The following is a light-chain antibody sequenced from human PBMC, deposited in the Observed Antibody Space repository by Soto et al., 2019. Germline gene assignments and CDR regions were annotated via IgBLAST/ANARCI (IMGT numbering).Light chain of an antibody. CDR3: GSWDSSLIAGV. J-gene: IGLJ3*02. V-gene: IGLV1-51*02. CDR2: END. CDR1: SSNLGNNF. Sequence: QSVLTQPPSVSAAPGQMVTISCSGSSSNLGNNFVSWYQQLPGTAPKLLIYENDKRPSGIPDRFSASKSGTSATLGITGLQPGDEADYYCGSWDSSLIAGVFGGGTKLTVL.